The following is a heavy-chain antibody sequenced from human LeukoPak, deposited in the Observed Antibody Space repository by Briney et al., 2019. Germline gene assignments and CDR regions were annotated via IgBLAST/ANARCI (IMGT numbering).Heavy chain of an antibody. V-gene: IGHV5-51*01. J-gene: IGHJ4*02. Sequence: GESLQISCKGSGYSFTNYWIGWVRQMPGKGLEWMAIVYPSDSDTRYCPSFQGQVTVSADKSISTVYLQWSSLKASDTAMYYCARHRSDSSSSPIDCWGQGTLVTVSS. CDR2: VYPSDSDT. CDR1: GYSFTNYW. CDR3: ARHRSDSSSSPIDC. D-gene: IGHD6-6*01.